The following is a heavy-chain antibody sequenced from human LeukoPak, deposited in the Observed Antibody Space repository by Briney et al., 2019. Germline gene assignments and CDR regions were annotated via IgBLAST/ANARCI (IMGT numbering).Heavy chain of an antibody. CDR3: ARVLDGSGSRSFDY. J-gene: IGHJ4*02. CDR2: INSDGNST. CDR1: GFTFSTYW. V-gene: IGHV3-74*01. Sequence: PGGSLRLSCTASGFTFSTYWMHWVRQAPGKGLVWVSRINSDGNSTNYADSVKGRFTISRDNAKNTLYLRMNSLRAEDTAVYFCARVLDGSGSRSFDYWGQGTLVTVSS. D-gene: IGHD3-10*01.